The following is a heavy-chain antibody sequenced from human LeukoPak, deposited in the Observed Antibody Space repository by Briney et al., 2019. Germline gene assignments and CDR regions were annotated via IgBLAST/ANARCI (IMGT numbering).Heavy chain of an antibody. CDR2: IYYSGST. V-gene: IGHV4-59*01. Sequence: PETLSLTCTVSGGSISSYYWSWIRQPPGKGLEWIGYIYYSGSTNYNPSLKSRVTISVDTSKNQFSLKLSSVTAADTAVYYCARVDPDSSSTLEVFDYWGQGTLVTVSS. CDR1: GGSISSYY. D-gene: IGHD6-6*01. J-gene: IGHJ4*02. CDR3: ARVDPDSSSTLEVFDY.